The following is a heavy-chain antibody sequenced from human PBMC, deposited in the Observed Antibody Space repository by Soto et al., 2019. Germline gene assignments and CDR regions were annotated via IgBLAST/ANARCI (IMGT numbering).Heavy chain of an antibody. Sequence: PSETLSLTCTVSGGSISSSSYYWGWIRQPPGKGLEWIGSIYYSGSTYYNPSLKSRVTISVDTSKNQFSLKLSSVTAADTAVYYCARQVDSSGYFHAFDIWGQGTMVTVSS. D-gene: IGHD3-22*01. J-gene: IGHJ3*02. CDR2: IYYSGST. CDR3: ARQVDSSGYFHAFDI. V-gene: IGHV4-39*01. CDR1: GGSISSSSYY.